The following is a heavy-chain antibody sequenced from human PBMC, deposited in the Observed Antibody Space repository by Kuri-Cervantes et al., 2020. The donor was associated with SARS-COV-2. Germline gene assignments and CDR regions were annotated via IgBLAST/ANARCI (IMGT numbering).Heavy chain of an antibody. Sequence: GESLKISCAASGFTFSSYWMSWVRQAPGKGLEWVANIKQDGSEKYYANSVKGRFTISRDNAKNSLYLQMNSLRAEDTAVYYCARDRSFTPDYWGQGTLVTVSS. V-gene: IGHV3-7*01. CDR2: IKQDGSEK. D-gene: IGHD3-10*01. CDR1: GFTFSSYW. J-gene: IGHJ4*02. CDR3: ARDRSFTPDY.